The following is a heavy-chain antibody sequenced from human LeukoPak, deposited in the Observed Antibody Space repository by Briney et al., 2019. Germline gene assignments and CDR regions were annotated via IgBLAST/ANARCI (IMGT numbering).Heavy chain of an antibody. CDR2: INYSGST. CDR3: ARGFGVHPVDY. D-gene: IGHD3-16*01. CDR1: GGSFSGYY. Sequence: SETLSLTCAVYGGSFSGYYWSWIRQPPGKGLEWIGEINYSGSTNYNPSLKSRVTISVDTSKNQFSLKLSSVTAADTAVYYCARGFGVHPVDYWGQGTLVTVSS. J-gene: IGHJ4*02. V-gene: IGHV4-34*01.